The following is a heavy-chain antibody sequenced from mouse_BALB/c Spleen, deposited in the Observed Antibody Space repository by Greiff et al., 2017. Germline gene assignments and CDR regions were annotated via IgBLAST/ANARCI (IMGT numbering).Heavy chain of an antibody. CDR2: ISYSGST. Sequence: EVKLQESGPGLVKPSQSLSLTCTVTGYSITSDYAWNWIRQFPGNKLEWMGYISYSGSTSYNPSLKSRISITRDTSKNQFFLQLNSVTTEDTATYYGARSGYDGYYVIAYWGQGTLVTVSA. CDR3: ARSGYDGYYVIAY. V-gene: IGHV3-2*02. D-gene: IGHD2-3*01. CDR1: GYSITSDYA. J-gene: IGHJ3*01.